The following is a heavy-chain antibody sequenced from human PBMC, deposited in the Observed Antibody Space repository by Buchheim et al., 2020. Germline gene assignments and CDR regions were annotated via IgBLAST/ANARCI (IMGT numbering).Heavy chain of an antibody. Sequence: QVQLVESGGGVVQPGRSLRLSCAASGFTFSSYAMHWVRQAPGKGLEWVAVISYDGSNKYYADSVKGRFTISRDNSKNTLYLQMNSLRAEDTAVYYCARDLITMIVVPILPGDYWGQGTL. CDR3: ARDLITMIVVPILPGDY. J-gene: IGHJ4*02. CDR1: GFTFSSYA. D-gene: IGHD3-22*01. CDR2: ISYDGSNK. V-gene: IGHV3-30-3*01.